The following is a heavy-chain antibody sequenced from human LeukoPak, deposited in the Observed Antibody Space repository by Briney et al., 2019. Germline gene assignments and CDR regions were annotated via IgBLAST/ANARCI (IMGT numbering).Heavy chain of an antibody. CDR2: INHSGST. D-gene: IGHD2-2*01. CDR1: GGYFSGYY. J-gene: IGHJ3*02. CDR3: ARVTNYCSSTSCYAFDI. V-gene: IGHV4-34*01. Sequence: PSETLSLTCAVYGGYFSGYYWSWIRQPPRKGPGWVGEINHSGSTNYNPSLQSRVTISVDTSKNQFSLKLSSVTAADTTVYYCARVTNYCSSTSCYAFDIWGQGTMVSVSS.